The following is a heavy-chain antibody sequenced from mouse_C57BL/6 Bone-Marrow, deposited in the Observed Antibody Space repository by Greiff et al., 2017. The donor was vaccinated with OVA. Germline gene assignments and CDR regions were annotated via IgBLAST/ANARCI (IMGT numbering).Heavy chain of an antibody. J-gene: IGHJ1*03. CDR2: IRSKSSNYAT. V-gene: IGHV10-3*01. CDR3: VREGIYYDYPYWYFDV. CDR1: GFTFNTYA. D-gene: IGHD2-4*01. Sequence: VQLQESGGGLVQPKGSLKLSCAASGFTFNTYAMHWVRQAPGKGLEWVARIRSKSSNYATYYADSVKDRFTISRDDSQSMLYLQMNNLKTEDTAMYYCVREGIYYDYPYWYFDVWGTGTTVTVSS.